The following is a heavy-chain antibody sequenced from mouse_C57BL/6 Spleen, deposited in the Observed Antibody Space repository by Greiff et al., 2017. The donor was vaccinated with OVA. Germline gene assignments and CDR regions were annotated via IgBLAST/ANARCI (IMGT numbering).Heavy chain of an antibody. Sequence: VKLQQSGAELARPGASVKMSCKASGYTFTSYTMHWVKQRPGQGLEWIGYINPSSGYTKYNQKFKDKATLTADKSSSTAYMQLSSLTSEDSAVYYCARGALRGYFDYWGQGTTLTVSS. V-gene: IGHV1-4*01. CDR2: INPSSGYT. D-gene: IGHD1-2*01. CDR3: ARGALRGYFDY. CDR1: GYTFTSYT. J-gene: IGHJ2*01.